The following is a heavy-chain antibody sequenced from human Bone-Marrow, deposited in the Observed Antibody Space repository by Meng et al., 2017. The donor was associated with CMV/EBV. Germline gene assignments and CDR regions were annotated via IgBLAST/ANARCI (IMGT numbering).Heavy chain of an antibody. CDR2: IYPSGST. J-gene: IGHJ4*02. CDR3: ARVVYYGSGSYFDY. V-gene: IGHV4-4*02. D-gene: IGHD3-10*01. CDR1: GGSSSSSSW. Sequence: VSGGSSSSSSWWGWVRQPPGKGLEWIGEIYPSGSTNYNPSLKSRVTISVDKSKNQFSLKVSSVTAADTAVYYCARVVYYGSGSYFDYWGQGTLVTVSS.